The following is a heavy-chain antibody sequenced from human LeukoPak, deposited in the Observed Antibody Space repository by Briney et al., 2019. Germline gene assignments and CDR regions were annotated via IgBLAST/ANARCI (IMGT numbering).Heavy chain of an antibody. CDR1: GYSFTSYW. V-gene: IGHV5-51*01. J-gene: IGHJ6*03. Sequence: RGESLKISCKGSGYSFTSYWIGWVRQMPGKGLEWMGIIYPGDSDTRYSPSFQGQVTISADKSISTAYLQWSSLKASDTAMYYCARLYGDGDYHYYMDVWGKGTTVTVSS. CDR2: IYPGDSDT. D-gene: IGHD4-17*01. CDR3: ARLYGDGDYHYYMDV.